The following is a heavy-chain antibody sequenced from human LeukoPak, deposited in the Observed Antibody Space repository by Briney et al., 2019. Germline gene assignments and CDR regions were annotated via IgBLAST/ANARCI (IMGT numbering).Heavy chain of an antibody. CDR3: AREVVVPAAIDYYYYYGMDV. CDR1: GYTFTGYY. J-gene: IGHJ6*02. CDR2: INPNSGGT. D-gene: IGHD2-2*01. Sequence: ASVKVSCKSSGYTFTGYYVHWVRQAPGQGLEWMGWINPNSGGTNYAQKFQGRVTMTRDTSISTAYMELSRLRSDDTAVYYCAREVVVPAAIDYYYYYGMDVWGQGTTVTVSS. V-gene: IGHV1-2*02.